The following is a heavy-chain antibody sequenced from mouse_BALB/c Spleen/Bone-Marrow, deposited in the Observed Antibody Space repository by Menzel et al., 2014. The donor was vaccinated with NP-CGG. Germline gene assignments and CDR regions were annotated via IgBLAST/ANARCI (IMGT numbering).Heavy chain of an antibody. D-gene: IGHD2-3*01. CDR1: GFDFSRYW. V-gene: IGHV4-1*02. J-gene: IGHJ3*01. Sequence: EVMLVESGGGLVQPGGSLKLSCAASGFDFSRYWMGWVRQAPGKGLEWIGEINPDSNTINYTPSLKDKFIISRDNAKNTLYLQMSKVRSEDTALYYCSRLGYYGGFAYWGQGTLVTVSA. CDR2: INPDSNTI. CDR3: SRLGYYGGFAY.